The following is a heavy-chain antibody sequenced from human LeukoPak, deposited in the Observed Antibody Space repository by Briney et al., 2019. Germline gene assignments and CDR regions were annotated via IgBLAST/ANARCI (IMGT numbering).Heavy chain of an antibody. Sequence: ASVKVSRKASGYTFSVYAMHWVRQAPGQRFEWMGWIDAGNGDTRYSQKFQGRVTITRDTSASTAYIELRSLRSEDTAMYYCARGSTSDWPLDHWGQETLVTISS. V-gene: IGHV1-3*01. CDR1: GYTFSVYA. J-gene: IGHJ4*02. D-gene: IGHD2-2*01. CDR3: ARGSTSDWPLDH. CDR2: IDAGNGDT.